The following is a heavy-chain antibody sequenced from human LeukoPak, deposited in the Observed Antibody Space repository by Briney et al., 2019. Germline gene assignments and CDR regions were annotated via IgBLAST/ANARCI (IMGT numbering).Heavy chain of an antibody. CDR3: TGTYYYDSSGYQT. CDR1: GFTFSGSA. J-gene: IGHJ4*02. V-gene: IGHV3-73*01. CDR2: IRSKANSYAT. D-gene: IGHD3-22*01. Sequence: GGSLRLSCAASGFTFSGSAMHWVRQASGKGLEWVGRIRSKANSYATAYAASVKGRFTISRDDSKNTAYLQMNSLKTEDTAVHYCTGTYYYDSSGYQTWGQGTLVTVSS.